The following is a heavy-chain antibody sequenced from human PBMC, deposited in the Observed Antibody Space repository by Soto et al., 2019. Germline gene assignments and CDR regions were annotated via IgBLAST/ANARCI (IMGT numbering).Heavy chain of an antibody. CDR1: GFSLSTSEMC. CDR2: IGWDDDK. Sequence: SGPTLVNPTQTLTLTCTFSGFSLSTSEMCVSWIRQPPGKALEWLALIGWDDDKYYSTSLKTRLTISKGTSKNQVVLRMTNMDPVDTATYYFARSTYYYDSSGYSRIGLFDYWGQGSLVTVSS. V-gene: IGHV2-70*01. CDR3: ARSTYYYDSSGYSRIGLFDY. D-gene: IGHD3-22*01. J-gene: IGHJ4*02.